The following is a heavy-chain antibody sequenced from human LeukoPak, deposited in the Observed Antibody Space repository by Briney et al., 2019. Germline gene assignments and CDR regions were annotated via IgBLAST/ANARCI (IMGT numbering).Heavy chain of an antibody. CDR1: RFTLCRSW. D-gene: IGHD4-17*01. CDR3: ASTGYYYYYMDL. Sequence: PGGSLSLSCAACRFTLCRSWMSWVREAPGKGLEGGTKIKQDGSEKYYVASVKGRFTISRDNAKNSLYLQMNSLRAEDTAVYYCASTGYYYYYMDLWGNGTTVTVSS. J-gene: IGHJ6*03. V-gene: IGHV3-7*01. CDR2: IKQDGSEK.